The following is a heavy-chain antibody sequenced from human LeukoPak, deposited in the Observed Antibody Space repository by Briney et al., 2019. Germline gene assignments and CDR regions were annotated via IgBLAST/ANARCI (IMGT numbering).Heavy chain of an antibody. V-gene: IGHV3-72*01. D-gene: IGHD3-22*01. CDR2: IRKRARGYTT. J-gene: IGHJ4*02. CDR1: GSTFSDHY. Sequence: GGSLRLSCVASGSTFSDHYMDWVRQAPGKGLEWVARIRKRARGYTTDYAASAKGRFTISRDDSEGSLYLQMNSLQTEDTAVYYCATETKDSSAYYYFDYWGQGALVTVSS. CDR3: ATETKDSSAYYYFDY.